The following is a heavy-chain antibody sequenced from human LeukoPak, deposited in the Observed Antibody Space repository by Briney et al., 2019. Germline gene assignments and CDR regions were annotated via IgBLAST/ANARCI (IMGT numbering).Heavy chain of an antibody. CDR1: GYSFTNFW. Sequence: GESLKISCEASGYSFTNFWIAWVRQMPGKGLEWMGIIYPGDSSVRYNPSFEGQVSFSSDKSISTAYLQWSSLKASDTAIYFCARYEGSRLNNMDVWGTGTTVTVSS. J-gene: IGHJ6*03. V-gene: IGHV5-51*01. CDR2: IYPGDSSV. CDR3: ARYEGSRLNNMDV. D-gene: IGHD3-16*01.